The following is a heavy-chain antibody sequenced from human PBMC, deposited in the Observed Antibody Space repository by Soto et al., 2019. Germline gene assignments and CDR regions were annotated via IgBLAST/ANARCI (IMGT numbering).Heavy chain of an antibody. CDR1: DGSVSSSSYS. Sequence: SETLSLTCTVSDGSVSSSSYSWSWIRQPPGKGLEWIGHIHHSGSTKYNPSLESRVTISADTSKNQLSLRLKSVTAADTAVYYCARSTQPLGYCSSSSCRVFDYWGQGTLVTVSS. CDR2: IHHSGST. CDR3: ARSTQPLGYCSSSSCRVFDY. V-gene: IGHV4-61*01. J-gene: IGHJ4*02. D-gene: IGHD2-2*01.